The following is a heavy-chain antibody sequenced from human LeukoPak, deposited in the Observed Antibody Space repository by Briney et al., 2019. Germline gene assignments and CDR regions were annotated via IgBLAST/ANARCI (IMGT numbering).Heavy chain of an antibody. CDR1: GFIFSSYT. D-gene: IGHD1-14*01. J-gene: IGHJ3*02. Sequence: PGGSLRLSCAASGFIFSSYTMNWVRQAPGKGLEWVSSISSSSSYIYFADSVKGRFTISRDNVKNSLYLQMNGLRAEDTAVYYCARGALGMSGRIVDAFDIWGQGARVTVSS. CDR3: ARGALGMSGRIVDAFDI. CDR2: ISSSSSYI. V-gene: IGHV3-21*01.